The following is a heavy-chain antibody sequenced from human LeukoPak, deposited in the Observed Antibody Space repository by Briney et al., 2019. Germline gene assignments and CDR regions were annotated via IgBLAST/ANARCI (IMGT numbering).Heavy chain of an antibody. D-gene: IGHD2-21*01. J-gene: IGHJ5*02. CDR3: ARGRGVPKRKHNTGRWFDP. V-gene: IGHV4-34*01. Sequence: PSETLSLTCAVYGGSFSGYYWSWIRQPPGKGLEWIGEIDHSGSTNYNPSLKSRVTISVDTSKTQFSLKLSSVTAADTAVYYCARGRGVPKRKHNTGRWFDPWGQGTPVTVSS. CDR1: GGSFSGYY. CDR2: IDHSGST.